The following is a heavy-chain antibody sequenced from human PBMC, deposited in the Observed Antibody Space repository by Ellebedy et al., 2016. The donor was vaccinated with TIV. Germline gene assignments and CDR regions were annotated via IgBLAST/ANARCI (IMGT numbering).Heavy chain of an antibody. V-gene: IGHV3-23*01. CDR3: ATRPITVIVLAEYYFDY. CDR1: GFIFSTYA. Sequence: GESLKISCAASGFIFSTYAMSWVRQAPGKGLEWVSTISGSGGSTFYTDSVKGRFTISRDNSKNTLYLQMNSLRAEDTAVYYRATRPITVIVLAEYYFDYWGQGTLVAVSS. CDR2: ISGSGGST. J-gene: IGHJ4*02. D-gene: IGHD3-22*01.